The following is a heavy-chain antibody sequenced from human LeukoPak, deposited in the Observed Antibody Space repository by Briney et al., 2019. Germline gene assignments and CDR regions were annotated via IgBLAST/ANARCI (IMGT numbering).Heavy chain of an antibody. CDR1: GFTFSSYG. Sequence: GGSLRLSCAASGFTFSSYGMHWVRQAPGKGLEWVAFIRYDGSNKYYADSVKGRFTISRDNSKNTLYLQMNSLRAEDTAVYYCAKDLIGSGWYVDAFDIWGQGTMVTVSS. D-gene: IGHD6-19*01. CDR2: IRYDGSNK. CDR3: AKDLIGSGWYVDAFDI. J-gene: IGHJ3*02. V-gene: IGHV3-30*02.